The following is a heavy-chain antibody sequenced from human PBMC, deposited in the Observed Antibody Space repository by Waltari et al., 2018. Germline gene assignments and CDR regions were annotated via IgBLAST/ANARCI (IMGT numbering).Heavy chain of an antibody. J-gene: IGHJ4*02. D-gene: IGHD2-8*02. CDR1: GLRFDTFG. CDR3: ATSLGYSTGWYDFSVDY. V-gene: IGHV3-23*01. Sequence: EVELSQAGGGLARTGESLRRSCVASGLRFDTFGFPLVRQGPGKGLAWIANIDRWGAGIQYADSVRGRVSISRDNSRNTLYLQMDSLRVDDTAVYYCATSLGYSTGWYDFSVDYWGQGAPVTVSP. CDR2: IDRWGAGI.